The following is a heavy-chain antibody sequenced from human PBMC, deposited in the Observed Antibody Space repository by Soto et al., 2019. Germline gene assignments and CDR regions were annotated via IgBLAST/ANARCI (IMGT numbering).Heavy chain of an antibody. D-gene: IGHD4-17*01. CDR2: ISYHGSDK. V-gene: IGHV3-30*18. CDR1: GFTFSNYG. J-gene: IGHJ4*02. CDR3: AKDHLTTTVTTVGY. Sequence: QVLLVESGGGVVQPGRSLRLSCAASGFTFSNYGMHWVRQAPGKGLEWVAVISYHGSDKYYADSVKGRFTISRDNSKNTLYLQMDSLRAEDTAVYYCAKDHLTTTVTTVGYWGQGTLVTVSS.